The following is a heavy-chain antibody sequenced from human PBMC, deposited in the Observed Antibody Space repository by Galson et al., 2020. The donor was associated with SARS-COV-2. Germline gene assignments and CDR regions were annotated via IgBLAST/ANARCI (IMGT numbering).Heavy chain of an antibody. V-gene: IGHV3-7*01. CDR1: GFTFSSYW. CDR3: ARDQPHYDLWSGYSNSWFDP. Sequence: GGSLRLSCAASGFTFSSYWLSWVRQSPGKGLEWVANIKPDGSDEYYVDSVKGRFTISRDNAKNSLYLQMNSLRVEDSAVYYCARDQPHYDLWSGYSNSWFDPWGQGTLVTVSS. J-gene: IGHJ5*02. D-gene: IGHD3-3*01. CDR2: IKPDGSDE.